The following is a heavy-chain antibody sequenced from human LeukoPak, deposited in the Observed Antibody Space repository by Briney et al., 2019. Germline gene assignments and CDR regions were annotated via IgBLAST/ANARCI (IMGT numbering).Heavy chain of an antibody. Sequence: SETLSLTCAVYGGSFSGYYWSWIRQPPGKGLEWIGEINHSGSTNYNPSLKSRVTISVDTSKNQFSLELSSVTAAETAVHYGARLRFWSGYYLSTHTWFDPWGQGTLVTVSS. J-gene: IGHJ5*02. V-gene: IGHV4-34*01. D-gene: IGHD3-3*01. CDR1: GGSFSGYY. CDR2: INHSGST. CDR3: ARLRFWSGYYLSTHTWFDP.